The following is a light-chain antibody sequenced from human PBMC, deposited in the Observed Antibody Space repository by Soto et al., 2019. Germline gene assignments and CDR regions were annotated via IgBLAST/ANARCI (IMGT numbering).Light chain of an antibody. Sequence: EIVMTQSPATLSVSPGERATLSCRASRNVGSYLAWYQQKPGQAPRLLIYGASSRATGIPDRFSGSGSGTDFTLTISRLEPEDFAVYYCQQYGSSPPWTFGQGTKVDI. V-gene: IGKV3-20*01. CDR2: GAS. CDR3: QQYGSSPPWT. CDR1: RNVGSY. J-gene: IGKJ1*01.